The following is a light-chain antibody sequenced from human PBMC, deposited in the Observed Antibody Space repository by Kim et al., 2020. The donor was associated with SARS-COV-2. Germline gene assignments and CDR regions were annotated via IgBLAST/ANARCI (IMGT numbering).Light chain of an antibody. CDR2: DVS. CDR1: SSDVGAYKY. V-gene: IGLV2-14*01. Sequence: QSALAQPASVSGSPGQSITISCTGTSSDVGAYKYVSWYQQHPGKAPKLMIYDVSNRPSGVSNRFSGSKSGNTASLTISGLQAEDEADYYCISYTSRFTLVFGGGTKVTVL. CDR3: ISYTSRFTLV. J-gene: IGLJ3*02.